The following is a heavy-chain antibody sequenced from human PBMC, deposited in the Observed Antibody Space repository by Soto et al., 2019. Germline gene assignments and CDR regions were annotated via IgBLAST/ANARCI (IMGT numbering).Heavy chain of an antibody. CDR2: ISYDGSNK. J-gene: IGHJ4*02. CDR3: ARGDYDILTPYFDY. D-gene: IGHD3-9*01. V-gene: IGHV3-30-3*01. Sequence: GGSLRLSCAASGFTFSSYAMHWVRQAPGKGLEWVAVISYDGSNKYYADSVKGRFTISRDNSKNTLYLQMNSLRAEDTAVYYCARGDYDILTPYFDYWGQGTLVTVSS. CDR1: GFTFSSYA.